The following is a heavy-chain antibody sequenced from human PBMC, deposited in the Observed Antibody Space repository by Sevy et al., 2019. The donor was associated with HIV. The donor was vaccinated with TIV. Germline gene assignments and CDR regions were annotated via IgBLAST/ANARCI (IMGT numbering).Heavy chain of an antibody. D-gene: IGHD1-26*01. CDR2: IYSSGIA. J-gene: IGHJ4*02. V-gene: IGHV4-59*13. CDR3: AREWVGVSRSFDY. CDR1: SGSISTFH. Sequence: SETLSLTCTVSSGSISTFHWSWIRQPPGKGLEWIGYIYSSGIANFNPTLKSRVTISLDTSKSQLSLKLTSVTAADTAVYYCAREWVGVSRSFDYWGQGTLVTVSS.